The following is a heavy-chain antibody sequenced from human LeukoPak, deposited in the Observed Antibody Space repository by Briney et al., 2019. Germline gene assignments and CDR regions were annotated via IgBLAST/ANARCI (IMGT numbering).Heavy chain of an antibody. Sequence: ASVKVSYKASGYTFTSYYMHWVRQAPGQGLEWMGIINPSGGSTSYAQKFQGRVTMTRDTSTSTVYMELSSLRSEDTAVYYCAREDGRFLEWLFFDYWGQGTLVTVSS. CDR2: INPSGGST. J-gene: IGHJ4*02. CDR3: AREDGRFLEWLFFDY. CDR1: GYTFTSYY. V-gene: IGHV1-46*01. D-gene: IGHD3-3*01.